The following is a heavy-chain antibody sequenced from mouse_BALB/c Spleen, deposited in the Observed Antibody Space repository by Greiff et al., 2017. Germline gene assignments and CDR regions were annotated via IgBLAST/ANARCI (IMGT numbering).Heavy chain of an antibody. CDR3: ARDSLLLRFSWFAY. D-gene: IGHD1-1*01. Sequence: EVKLVESGGGLVKPGGSLKLSCAASGFTFSDYYMYWVRQTPEKRLEWVATISDGGSYTYYPDSVKGRFTISRDNAKNNLYLQMSSLKSEDTAMYYCARDSLLLRFSWFAYWGQGTLVTVSA. CDR1: GFTFSDYY. CDR2: ISDGGSYT. J-gene: IGHJ3*01. V-gene: IGHV5-4*02.